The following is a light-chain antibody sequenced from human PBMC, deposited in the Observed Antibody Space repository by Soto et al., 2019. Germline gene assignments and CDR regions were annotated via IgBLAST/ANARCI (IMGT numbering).Light chain of an antibody. Sequence: EIVMTQSPATLSVSPGERVTLSCRASQGVGSTLAWYRQQPGQAPRLLIYDAYIRATGVPARFSGSGSGTDFTLTISSLEPEDFAVYYCHQRSSWPQSFGQGTKVDIK. CDR3: HQRSSWPQS. CDR2: DAY. V-gene: IGKV3-11*01. J-gene: IGKJ1*01. CDR1: QGVGST.